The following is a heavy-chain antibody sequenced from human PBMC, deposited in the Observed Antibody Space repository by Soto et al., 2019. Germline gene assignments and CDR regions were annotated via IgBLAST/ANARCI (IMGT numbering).Heavy chain of an antibody. CDR1: GYTFTSCV. CDR2: ISAYNGNT. CDR3: ARTGSSWYLSGY. J-gene: IGHJ4*02. Sequence: ASVKVSCKASGYTFTSCVISWVRQAPGQGLEWMGWISAYNGNTNYAQKLQGRVTMTTDTSTSTAYMELRSLRSDDTAVYYCARTGSSWYLSGYWGQGTLVTVSS. D-gene: IGHD6-13*01. V-gene: IGHV1-18*01.